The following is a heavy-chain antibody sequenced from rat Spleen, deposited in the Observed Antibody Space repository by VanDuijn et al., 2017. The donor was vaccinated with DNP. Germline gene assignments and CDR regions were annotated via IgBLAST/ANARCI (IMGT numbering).Heavy chain of an antibody. CDR2: ISYNGGTP. V-gene: IGHV5-7*01. CDR3: ARHRTIMPYYYAMDA. CDR1: GFTFSDYY. J-gene: IGHJ4*01. Sequence: EVQLVESGGGPVQPGRSLKLSCAASGFTFSDYYMAWVRQAPTKGLKWVATISYNGGTPYYRDSVKGRFTISRDNAQSTLYLQMDSLRSEDTATYYCARHRTIMPYYYAMDAWGQGASVTVSS. D-gene: IGHD1-12*01.